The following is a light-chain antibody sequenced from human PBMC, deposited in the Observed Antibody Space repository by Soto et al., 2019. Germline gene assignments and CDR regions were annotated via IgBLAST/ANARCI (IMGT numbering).Light chain of an antibody. CDR1: SSDVGSYNL. V-gene: IGLV2-23*01. CDR2: EGS. Sequence: QSALTQPASVSGSPGQSITISCTGSSSDVGSYNLVSWYQHYPGKAPKLMVCEGSKRPSGVSNRFSGSKSGNTASLTISGLQAEDEADYYCCSYAGSHTVVFGGGTKVTVL. CDR3: CSYAGSHTVV. J-gene: IGLJ2*01.